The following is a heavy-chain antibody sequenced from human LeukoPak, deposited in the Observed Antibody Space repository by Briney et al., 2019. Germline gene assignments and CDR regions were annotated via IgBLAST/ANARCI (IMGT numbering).Heavy chain of an antibody. CDR3: ARKLGTSLYYYYYGMDV. CDR1: GYTFTSYY. Sequence: ASVKVSCKASGYTFTSYYMHWVRQAPGQGLEWMGWMNPNSGNTGYAQKFQGRVTITRNTSISTAYMELSSLRSEDTAVYYCARKLGTSLYYYYYGMDVWGQGTTVTVSS. CDR2: MNPNSGNT. D-gene: IGHD7-27*01. V-gene: IGHV1-8*03. J-gene: IGHJ6*02.